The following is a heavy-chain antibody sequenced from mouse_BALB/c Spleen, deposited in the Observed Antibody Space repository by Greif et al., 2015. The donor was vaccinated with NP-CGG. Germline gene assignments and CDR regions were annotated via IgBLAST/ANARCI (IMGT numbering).Heavy chain of an antibody. CDR3: TRSYYYGSSYYAMDY. D-gene: IGHD1-1*01. CDR2: IYPGSGST. J-gene: IGHJ4*01. Sequence: LQQSGSELVRPGASVKLSCKASGYTFTSYWMHWVKQRHGQGLEWIGNIYPGSGSTNYDEKFKSKGTLTVDTSSSTAYMHLSSLTSEDSAVYYCTRSYYYGSSYYAMDYWGPGTSVTVSS. V-gene: IGHV1S22*01. CDR1: GYTFTSYW.